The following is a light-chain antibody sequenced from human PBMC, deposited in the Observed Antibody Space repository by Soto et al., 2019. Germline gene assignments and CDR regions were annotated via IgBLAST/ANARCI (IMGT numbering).Light chain of an antibody. V-gene: IGKV1-9*01. CDR2: AAS. CDR1: QGISSY. J-gene: IGKJ1*01. Sequence: DIQLTQSPSFLSASAGDRVTITCRASQGISSYLAWYQQKPGKAPKSLIYAASTLQSGVPSRFSGSGSGTEFTLTISSLQPEDFAIYYCQHLNAYPLTFGPGTRVDI. CDR3: QHLNAYPLT.